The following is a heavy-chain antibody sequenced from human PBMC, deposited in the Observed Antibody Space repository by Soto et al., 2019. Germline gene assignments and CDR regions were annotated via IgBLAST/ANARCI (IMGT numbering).Heavy chain of an antibody. Sequence: QVQLVESGGGVVQPGRSLRLSCAASGFTFSTYDMHWVRQAPGKGLEWVAVISSDGSNEYYADSVKGRFTISRDNSKNTLYVQMNSLRAEDTAVYYCAKDLGDSSADDGADYWGQGCLVSVSS. D-gene: IGHD6-25*01. CDR1: GFTFSTYD. J-gene: IGHJ4*02. CDR3: AKDLGDSSADDGADY. V-gene: IGHV3-30*18. CDR2: ISSDGSNE.